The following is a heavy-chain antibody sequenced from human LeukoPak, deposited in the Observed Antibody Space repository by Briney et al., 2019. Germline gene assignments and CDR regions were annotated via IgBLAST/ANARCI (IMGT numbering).Heavy chain of an antibody. D-gene: IGHD1-26*01. CDR2: IRYDGNNQ. CDR3: AKDQAGA. V-gene: IGHV3-30*02. Sequence: GGSLRLSCAASGFTFSSYAMSWVRQAPGKGLEWVAFIRYDGNNQFYADSVKGRFTISRDNSKNTLYLQMNSLGAEDTAVYYCAKDQAGAWGQGTLVTVSS. J-gene: IGHJ5*02. CDR1: GFTFSSYA.